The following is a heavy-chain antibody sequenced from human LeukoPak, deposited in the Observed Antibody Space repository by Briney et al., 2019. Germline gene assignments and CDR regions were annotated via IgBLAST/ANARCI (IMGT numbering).Heavy chain of an antibody. J-gene: IGHJ4*02. V-gene: IGHV3-30*18. CDR3: AKGFLPGYSSSWYDY. CDR2: ISYDGSYK. D-gene: IGHD6-13*01. Sequence: GGSLRLSCAASGFTFSSYGMHWVRQAPGKGLEWVAVISYDGSYKYYADSVKGRFTISRDNSKNTLYLQMNSLRAEDTAVYYCAKGFLPGYSSSWYDYWGQGTLVTVSS. CDR1: GFTFSSYG.